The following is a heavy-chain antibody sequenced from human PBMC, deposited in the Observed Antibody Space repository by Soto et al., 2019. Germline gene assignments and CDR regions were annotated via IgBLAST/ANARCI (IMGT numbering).Heavy chain of an antibody. V-gene: IGHV3-33*01. D-gene: IGHD6-13*01. J-gene: IGHJ6*02. CDR2: IWYDGSNK. Sequence: PGGSLRLSCAASGFTFSSYGMHWVRQAPGKGLEWVAVIWYDGSNKYYADSVKGRFTISRDNSKNTLYLQMNSLRAEDTAVYYCARAGIAAAGVVYYYGMDVWGQGTTVTVSS. CDR3: ARAGIAAAGVVYYYGMDV. CDR1: GFTFSSYG.